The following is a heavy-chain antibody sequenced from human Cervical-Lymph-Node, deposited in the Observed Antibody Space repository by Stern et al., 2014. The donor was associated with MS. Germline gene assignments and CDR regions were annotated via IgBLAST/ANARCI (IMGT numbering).Heavy chain of an antibody. J-gene: IGHJ6*02. CDR2: NDYSGIT. CDR3: ARDFRFNYGRGYYGMDV. CDR1: VGSINSRDYY. V-gene: IGHV4-30-4*01. D-gene: IGHD5-18*01. Sequence: QVQLVESGPGLVKPSQTLSLTCAVSVGSINSRDYYWTWIRQPPGKGLEWLGNNDYSGITHYNTSLESRITISIDTSKNQFSLKLNSLTATDTAVYYCARDFRFNYGRGYYGMDVWGPGTTVTVSS.